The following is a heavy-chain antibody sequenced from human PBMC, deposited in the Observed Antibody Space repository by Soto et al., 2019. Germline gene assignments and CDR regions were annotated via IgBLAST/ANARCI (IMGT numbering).Heavy chain of an antibody. V-gene: IGHV4-30-2*01. CDR2: IYHSGSI. Sequence: QLQLQESGPGLVKPSQTLSLTCAVSGGSISSGGYSWSWIRQPPGKGLEGIGYIYHSGSIYYNPCIKSRVTISVDRSKSPSSRKLSSATAADPAAECGARLPDYWGEGALATASS. CDR3: ARLPDY. CDR1: GGSISSGGYS. J-gene: IGHJ4*02.